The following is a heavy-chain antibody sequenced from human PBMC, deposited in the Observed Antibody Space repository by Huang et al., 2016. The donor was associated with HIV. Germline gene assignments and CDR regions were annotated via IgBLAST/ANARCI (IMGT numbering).Heavy chain of an antibody. CDR3: ARMFKYDSGGYWGNDAFDI. V-gene: IGHV4-34*02. CDR2: ISDSGST. CDR1: GGSFSGHY. D-gene: IGHD3-22*01. Sequence: QVQLQQWGAELLKSSETLSLTCAVSGGSFSGHYWTWIRQPPGRGLEWIGEISDSGSTTYNPALNSRVTISGDTSQSQFSLKLNSVTAADTAIYYCARMFKYDSGGYWGNDAFDIWGQGTMVTVSS. J-gene: IGHJ3*02.